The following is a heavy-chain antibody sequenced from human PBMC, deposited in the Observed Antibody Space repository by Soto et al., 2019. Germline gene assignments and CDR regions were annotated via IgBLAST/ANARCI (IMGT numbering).Heavy chain of an antibody. D-gene: IGHD3-9*01. CDR2: ISAYNGNT. Sequence: GASVKVSGKASGYTFASYGLSGVRQAPGEGLEWMGWISAYNGNTNYAQKLQGRVTMTTDTSTSTAYMELRSLRSDDTAVYYCARVYDIVTGPGDYFDYWGQGTLVTVSS. CDR3: ARVYDIVTGPGDYFDY. V-gene: IGHV1-18*01. CDR1: GYTFASYG. J-gene: IGHJ4*02.